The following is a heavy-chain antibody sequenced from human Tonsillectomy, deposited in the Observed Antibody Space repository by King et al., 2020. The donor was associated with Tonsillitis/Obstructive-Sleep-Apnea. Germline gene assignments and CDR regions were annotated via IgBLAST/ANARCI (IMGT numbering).Heavy chain of an antibody. D-gene: IGHD6-6*01. J-gene: IGHJ6*02. CDR3: AKDVHPQFYYYGMDV. CDR1: GFTFSTYG. Sequence: VQLVESGGGVVQPGRSLRVSCAASGFTFSTYGMHWVRQAPGKGLEWVALISYDGSDKYYTDSVKGRFAISRDNSKNTLYLQMDGLRAEDTAVYYWAKDVHPQFYYYGMDVWGQGTTVAVS. CDR2: ISYDGSDK. V-gene: IGHV3-30*18.